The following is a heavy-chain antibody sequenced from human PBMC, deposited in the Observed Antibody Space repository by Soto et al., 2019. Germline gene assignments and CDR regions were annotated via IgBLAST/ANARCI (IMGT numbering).Heavy chain of an antibody. Sequence: PGGSLRLSCAASGFTFSSYGMHWVRQAPGKGLEWVAVISYDGSNKYYADSVKGRFTISRDNSKNTLYLQMNSLRAEDTAVYYCAKDRTPWYYDFWSDYYHARLVDHWGQGT. D-gene: IGHD3-3*01. CDR2: ISYDGSNK. CDR3: AKDRTPWYYDFWSDYYHARLVDH. V-gene: IGHV3-30*18. J-gene: IGHJ4*02. CDR1: GFTFSSYG.